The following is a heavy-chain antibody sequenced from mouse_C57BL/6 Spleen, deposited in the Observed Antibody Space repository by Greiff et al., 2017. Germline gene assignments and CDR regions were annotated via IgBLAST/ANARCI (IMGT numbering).Heavy chain of an antibody. CDR3: ARRDYDGEYCFDY. CDR1: GYTFTDYN. D-gene: IGHD2-4*01. J-gene: IGHJ2*01. CDR2: INPNNGGT. V-gene: IGHV1-22*01. Sequence: VQLQQSGPELVKPGASVKMSCTASGYTFTDYNMHWVKQSHGKSLEWIGYINPNNGGTSYNQKFKSKATLTVNTSSSTAYIELRNLTSENSSDYYCARRDYDGEYCFDYWGQGTTLTVSS.